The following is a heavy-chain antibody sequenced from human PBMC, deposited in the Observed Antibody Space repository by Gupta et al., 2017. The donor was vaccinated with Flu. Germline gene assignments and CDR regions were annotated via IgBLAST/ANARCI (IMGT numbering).Heavy chain of an antibody. CDR1: GGSISSYY. D-gene: IGHD6-13*01. CDR2: IYYSGST. J-gene: IGHJ1*01. V-gene: IGHV4-59*01. CDR3: ARDGGYSSSWYTCFQH. Sequence: QVQLQESGPGLVKPSETLSLTCTVPGGSISSYYWSWIRQPPGKGLEWIGYIYYSGSTNYNPSLKSRVTISVDTSKNQFSLKLSSVTAADTAVYYCARDGGYSSSWYTCFQHWGQGTLVTVSS.